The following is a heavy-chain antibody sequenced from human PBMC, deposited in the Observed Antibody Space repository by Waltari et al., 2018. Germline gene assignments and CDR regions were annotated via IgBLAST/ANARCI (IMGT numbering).Heavy chain of an antibody. Sequence: EVQLVESGGGLVQPGGSMRLSCAAAGFPFSRYWMHWVRQAPGKGLVWVSRINTDGSSTSYADSVKGRFTISRDNAKNTLYLQMNSLRAEDTAVYYCARVLGIAVADLDYWGQGTLVTVSS. V-gene: IGHV3-74*01. CDR1: GFPFSRYW. D-gene: IGHD6-19*01. J-gene: IGHJ4*02. CDR3: ARVLGIAVADLDY. CDR2: INTDGSST.